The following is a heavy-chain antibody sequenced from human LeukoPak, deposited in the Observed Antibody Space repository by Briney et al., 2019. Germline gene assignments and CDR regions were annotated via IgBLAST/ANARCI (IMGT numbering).Heavy chain of an antibody. CDR1: GYTFTSYD. J-gene: IGHJ4*02. Sequence: ASVKVSCKASGYTFTSYDINWVRQATGQGLEWMGWMNPNSGNTGYAQKFQGRVTMTTDTSTSTAYMELRSLRSDDTAVYYCARVLGAAAGLDYWGQGTLVTVSS. D-gene: IGHD6-13*01. V-gene: IGHV1-8*01. CDR2: MNPNSGNT. CDR3: ARVLGAAAGLDY.